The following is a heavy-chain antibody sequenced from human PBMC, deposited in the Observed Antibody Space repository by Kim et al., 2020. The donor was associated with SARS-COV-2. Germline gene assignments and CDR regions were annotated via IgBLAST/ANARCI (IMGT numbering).Heavy chain of an antibody. Sequence: GGSLRLSCAASGFTFSSYSMNWVRQAPGKGLEWVSSISSSSSYIYYADSVKGRFTISRDNAKNSLYLQMNSLRAEDTAVYYCARVFDYGDYVVLQLDPYYYYGMDVWGQGTTVTVSS. CDR1: GFTFSSYS. J-gene: IGHJ6*02. V-gene: IGHV3-21*01. D-gene: IGHD4-17*01. CDR3: ARVFDYGDYVVLQLDPYYYYGMDV. CDR2: ISSSSSYI.